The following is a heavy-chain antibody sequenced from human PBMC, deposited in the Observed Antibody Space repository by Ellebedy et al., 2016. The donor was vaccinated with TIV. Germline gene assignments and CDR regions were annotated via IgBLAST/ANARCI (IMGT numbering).Heavy chain of an antibody. Sequence: GSLRLSXTVSGGSISSSSYYWGWIRQPPGKGLEWIGSIYYSGSTYYNPSLKSRVTISVDTSKNQFSLKLSSVTAADTAVYYCARDTKEYYYYYGMDVWGQGTTVTVSS. V-gene: IGHV4-39*07. D-gene: IGHD2-8*01. CDR1: GGSISSSSYY. CDR2: IYYSGST. CDR3: ARDTKEYYYYYGMDV. J-gene: IGHJ6*02.